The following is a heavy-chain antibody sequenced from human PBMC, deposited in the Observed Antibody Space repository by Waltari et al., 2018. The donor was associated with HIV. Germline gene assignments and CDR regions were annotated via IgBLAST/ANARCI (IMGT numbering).Heavy chain of an antibody. D-gene: IGHD5-18*01. CDR2: IYPADSDI. V-gene: IGHV5-51*01. Sequence: EVQLLQSGAEVKKSGESLEISCKGSGYSFSSYWIGWVRQMPGKGLEWMGMIYPADSDIRVSPSFQGQVTISADKSINTAYLRWGTLKASDTAMYFCSRRVNTAGFYYMDVWGKGTTVTVSS. CDR1: GYSFSSYW. J-gene: IGHJ6*03. CDR3: SRRVNTAGFYYMDV.